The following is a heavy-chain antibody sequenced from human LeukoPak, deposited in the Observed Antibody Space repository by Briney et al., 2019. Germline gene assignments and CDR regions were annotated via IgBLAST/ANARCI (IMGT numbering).Heavy chain of an antibody. CDR1: GFTFSSYW. D-gene: IGHD1-26*01. V-gene: IGHV3-7*03. CDR3: ATKSGNYYNY. CDR2: IKQDGSEK. Sequence: GGSLRLSCAASGFTFSSYWMSWVRQAPGKGLEWVANIKQDGSEKYYVDSVKGRFTISRDNAKKSLYLQINSLRAEDTAAYYCATKSGNYYNYWGQGSLVTVSS. J-gene: IGHJ4*02.